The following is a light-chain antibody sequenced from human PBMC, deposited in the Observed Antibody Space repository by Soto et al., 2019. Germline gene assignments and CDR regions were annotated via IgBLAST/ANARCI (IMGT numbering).Light chain of an antibody. CDR3: SSYSRTSFDV. CDR2: EVS. CDR1: SSDVGGYNY. Sequence: QSALTQPASVSGSPGQSIAISCTGTSSDVGGYNYVSWYQQHPGKAPKLMISEVSNRPSGVSNRFSGSKSGNTASLTISGLQAEDEADYYCSSYSRTSFDVFGTGTKLTVL. J-gene: IGLJ1*01. V-gene: IGLV2-14*01.